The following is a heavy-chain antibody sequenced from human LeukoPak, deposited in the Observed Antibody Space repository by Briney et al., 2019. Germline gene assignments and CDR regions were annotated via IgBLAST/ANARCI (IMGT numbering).Heavy chain of an antibody. Sequence: GGSLRLSCAASGFTFRSYWMAWVRQAPGKGLEWVANIKEDESAKHQADSVKGRFTISRDNAQNSVYLQMSSLRGEDTAVYYCARDVGGSLDYWGQGTLVLVSA. CDR3: ARDVGGSLDY. J-gene: IGHJ4*02. CDR1: GFTFRSYW. CDR2: IKEDESAK. D-gene: IGHD1-26*01. V-gene: IGHV3-7*01.